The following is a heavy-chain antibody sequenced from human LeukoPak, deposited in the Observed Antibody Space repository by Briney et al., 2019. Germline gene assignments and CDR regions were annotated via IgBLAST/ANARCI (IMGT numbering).Heavy chain of an antibody. J-gene: IGHJ3*02. Sequence: SETLSLTCTVSGGSISSYYWSWIRQPPGQGLEWIGYIYTSGSTNYNPSLKSRVTISVDTSKNQFSLKLSSVTAADTAVYYCARTNWNHIFAFDIWGQGTMVTVSS. D-gene: IGHD1-14*01. CDR1: GGSISSYY. CDR2: IYTSGST. CDR3: ARTNWNHIFAFDI. V-gene: IGHV4-4*09.